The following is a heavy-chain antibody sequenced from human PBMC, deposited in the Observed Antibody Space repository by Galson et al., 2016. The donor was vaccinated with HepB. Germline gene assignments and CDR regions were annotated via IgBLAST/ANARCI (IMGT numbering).Heavy chain of an antibody. CDR2: ISHSGATI. J-gene: IGHJ4*02. Sequence: SLRLSCAAPGFNFNDYSMTWVRQAPGKGLEWLSYISHSGATIFYADSVKGRFTISRDNAKNSLYLEMNSLRDEDTALYYCASLKAGMRVPFDSWGQGTLVTVSS. CDR1: GFNFNDYS. V-gene: IGHV3-48*02. CDR3: ASLKAGMRVPFDS. D-gene: IGHD1-14*01.